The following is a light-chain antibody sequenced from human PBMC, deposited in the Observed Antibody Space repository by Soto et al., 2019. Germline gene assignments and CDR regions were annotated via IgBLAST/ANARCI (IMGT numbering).Light chain of an antibody. CDR1: QSVLYSSNNKNY. CDR2: WAS. Sequence: DIVMTQSPDSLAVSPGERAPINCKPSQSVLYSSNNKNYLAWYQQKPGQPPKLLIYWASTRESGVPDRFSGSGSGTDFTLTISSLQAEDVAVYYCQQYYSTLTLTFGPGPKVNI. J-gene: IGKJ3*01. CDR3: QQYYSTLTLT. V-gene: IGKV4-1*01.